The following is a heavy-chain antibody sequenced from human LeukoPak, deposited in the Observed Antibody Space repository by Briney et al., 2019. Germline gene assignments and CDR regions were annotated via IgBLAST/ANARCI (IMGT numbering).Heavy chain of an antibody. CDR2: ISGGGGST. J-gene: IGHJ4*02. D-gene: IGHD1-26*01. CDR1: GFTFTSYS. Sequence: GGSLRLPCAASGFTFTSYSMNWVRQAPGKGLEWVSTISGGGGSTYYADSVKGRFTISRDNSKNTLYLQVNSLRAEDTAVYYCAKGGKWDVTPFDYWGQGTLVTVSS. CDR3: AKGGKWDVTPFDY. V-gene: IGHV3-23*01.